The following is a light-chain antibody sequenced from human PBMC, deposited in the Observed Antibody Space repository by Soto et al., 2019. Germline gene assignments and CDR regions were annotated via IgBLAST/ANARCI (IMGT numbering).Light chain of an antibody. J-gene: IGKJ4*01. CDR1: QSVRSH. Sequence: EIVMTQSPATLSVSPGERATLSCRASQSVRSHLAWYQQNPGQAPRLVIYDASTRATGMPARFSGSGSGTEFTLTISSLQSEDFALYYCQQYNNWPLFGGGTKVE. CDR3: QQYNNWPL. CDR2: DAS. V-gene: IGKV3-15*01.